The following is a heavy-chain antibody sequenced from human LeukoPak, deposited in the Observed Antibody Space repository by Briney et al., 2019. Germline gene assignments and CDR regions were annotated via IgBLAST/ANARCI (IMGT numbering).Heavy chain of an antibody. J-gene: IGHJ5*02. CDR2: IWYGGSNK. V-gene: IGHV3-30*02. CDR1: GFTFSSYG. CDR3: AKDRAGWFDP. Sequence: GGSLRLSCAASGFTFSSYGMHWVRQAPGKGLEWVAVIWYGGSNKYYADSVKGRFTISRDNSKNTLYLQMNSLRAEDTAVYYCAKDRAGWFDPWGQGTLVTVSS. D-gene: IGHD3-10*01.